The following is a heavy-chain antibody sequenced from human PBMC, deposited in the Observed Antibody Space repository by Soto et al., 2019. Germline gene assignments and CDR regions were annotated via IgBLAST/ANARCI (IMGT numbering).Heavy chain of an antibody. CDR2: MNPNSGNT. Sequence: QVQLVQSGAEVKKPGASVKVSCKASGYTFTSYDINWVRQATGQGLEWMGWMNPNSGNTGYAQKFQGRVTMTRNTSITTAYMELGSLGSAGAGVYYCARERGRGGANYWGQGTLVTVSS. D-gene: IGHD3-10*01. CDR3: ARERGRGGANY. J-gene: IGHJ4*02. CDR1: GYTFTSYD. V-gene: IGHV1-8*01.